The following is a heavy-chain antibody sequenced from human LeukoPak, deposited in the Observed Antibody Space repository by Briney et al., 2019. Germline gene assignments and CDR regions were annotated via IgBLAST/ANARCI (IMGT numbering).Heavy chain of an antibody. Sequence: SETLSLTCTVSSGSVNSYYWGWIRQPPGKGLEWLGYIYYSGSTNYNPSLKSRVTISVDTSKNQFSLKLSSVTAADTAVYYCARVPAAPRLYMDVWGQGTTVIVSS. CDR2: IYYSGST. D-gene: IGHD2-2*01. J-gene: IGHJ6*02. V-gene: IGHV4-59*02. CDR1: SGSVNSYY. CDR3: ARVPAAPRLYMDV.